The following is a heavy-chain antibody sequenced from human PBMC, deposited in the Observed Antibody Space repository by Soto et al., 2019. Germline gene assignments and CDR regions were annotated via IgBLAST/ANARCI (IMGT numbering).Heavy chain of an antibody. V-gene: IGHV1-46*03. CDR3: ASSEELYDFWSGSATTCLTY. J-gene: IGHJ4*02. D-gene: IGHD3-3*01. CDR2: INPSGGST. Sequence: ASVKVSCKASGGTFTSYYMHWVRQAPGQGLEWMGIINPSGGSTSYAQKFRGRVTMTRDTSTSTVYMELSSLRSEDTAVYYCASSEELYDFWSGSATTCLTYWGQGTLVTVSS. CDR1: GGTFTSYY.